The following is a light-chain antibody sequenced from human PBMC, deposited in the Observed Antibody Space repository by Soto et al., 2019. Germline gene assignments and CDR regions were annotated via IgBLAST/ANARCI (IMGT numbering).Light chain of an antibody. CDR1: HSVSSN. Sequence: DIVLTKSKGTLSLSPEERATLSCWASHSVSSNVAWYQQKPGQAPRLLIYGASTRATGIPARFSGSGSGTEFTLTISSLQSEDFAVYYCQQYNNWLWTFGQGTKVDI. CDR3: QQYNNWLWT. CDR2: GAS. J-gene: IGKJ1*01. V-gene: IGKV3D-15*01.